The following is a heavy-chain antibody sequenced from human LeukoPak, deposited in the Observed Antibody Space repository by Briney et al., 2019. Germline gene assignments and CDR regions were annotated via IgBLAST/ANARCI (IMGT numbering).Heavy chain of an antibody. CDR2: FDPEDGET. CDR1: GYTLTELS. V-gene: IGHV1-24*01. J-gene: IGHJ6*02. Sequence: ASVKVSCKVSGYTLTELSMHWVRQAPGKGLEWVGGFDPEDGETIYAQKFHGRVTMTEDTSTYTASMELSSLRSEDTAVYDCETSEGGCCGGDCYRSLYYYYGMDVWGQGTTVTVSS. CDR3: ETSEGGCCGGDCYRSLYYYYGMDV. D-gene: IGHD2-21*02.